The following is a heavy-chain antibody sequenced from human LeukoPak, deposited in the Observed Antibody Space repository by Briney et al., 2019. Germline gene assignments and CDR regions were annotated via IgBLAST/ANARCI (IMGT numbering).Heavy chain of an antibody. Sequence: GGSLRLSCAASGFTFSSYSMNWVRQAPGKGLEWVSSISSSSSYIYYADSVKGRFTISRDNAKNSLYLQMNSLRAEDTAVYYCARDLDSNLRYYYGMDVWGQGTTVTVSS. V-gene: IGHV3-21*01. D-gene: IGHD3-9*01. CDR1: GFTFSSYS. J-gene: IGHJ6*02. CDR3: ARDLDSNLRYYYGMDV. CDR2: ISSSSSYI.